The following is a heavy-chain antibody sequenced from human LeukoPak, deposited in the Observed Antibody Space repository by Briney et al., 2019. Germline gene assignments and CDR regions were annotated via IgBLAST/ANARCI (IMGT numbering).Heavy chain of an antibody. Sequence: ASVKVSCKASGYTFTSYGISWVRQAPGQGLEWMGWISAYNGNTNYAQKLQGRVTMTTDTSTSTAYMELRSLRSDDTAVYYCARDLSFYGSGSYGPRFDYWGQGTLVTVSS. V-gene: IGHV1-18*01. CDR1: GYTFTSYG. D-gene: IGHD3-10*01. J-gene: IGHJ4*02. CDR3: ARDLSFYGSGSYGPRFDY. CDR2: ISAYNGNT.